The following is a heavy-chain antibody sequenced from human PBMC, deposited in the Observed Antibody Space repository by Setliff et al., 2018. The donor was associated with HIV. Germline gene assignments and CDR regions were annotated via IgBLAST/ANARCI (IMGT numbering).Heavy chain of an antibody. CDR2: IYYSGST. D-gene: IGHD3-22*01. J-gene: IGHJ6*03. V-gene: IGHV4-59*08. CDR1: GGSISSYY. Sequence: SETLSLTCTVSGGSISSYYWSWIRQPPGKGLEWIGYIYYSGSTNYNPSLKSRVTISVDTSKNQFSLKLSSVTAADTAVYYCARHAGGYPFYYYYYYMDVWGKGTTVTSP. CDR3: ARHAGGYPFYYYYYYMDV.